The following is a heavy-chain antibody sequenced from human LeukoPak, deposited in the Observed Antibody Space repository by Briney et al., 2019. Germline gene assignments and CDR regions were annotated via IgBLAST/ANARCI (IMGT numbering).Heavy chain of an antibody. D-gene: IGHD6-13*01. Sequence: GASVKVSCKASGYTFTSCYMHWVRQAPGQGLGWMGIINPSGGSTSYAQKFQVRVTMTRDTSTSTVYMEVSSLRSEDTAVYYCARDSSAAAGTEAFDYWGQGTLVTVSS. CDR2: INPSGGST. J-gene: IGHJ4*02. CDR1: GYTFTSCY. V-gene: IGHV1-46*01. CDR3: ARDSSAAAGTEAFDY.